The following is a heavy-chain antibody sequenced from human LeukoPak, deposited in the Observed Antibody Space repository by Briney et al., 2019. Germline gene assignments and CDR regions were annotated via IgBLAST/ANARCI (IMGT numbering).Heavy chain of an antibody. J-gene: IGHJ4*02. V-gene: IGHV4-59*01. Sequence: SKTLSLTCTVSGGSISNYYWSWIRQPPGKGLEWIGYIYYSGSTNYNPSLKSRVTISVDTSKNQFSLKLSSVTAADTAVFYCASGQWIQLWFGYWGQGTLVTVSS. CDR3: ASGQWIQLWFGY. CDR1: GGSISNYY. D-gene: IGHD5-18*01. CDR2: IYYSGST.